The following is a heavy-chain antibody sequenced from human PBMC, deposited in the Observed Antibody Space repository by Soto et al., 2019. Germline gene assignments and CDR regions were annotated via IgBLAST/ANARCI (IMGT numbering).Heavy chain of an antibody. CDR1: GFTFSSYW. CDR2: IKQDGSEK. J-gene: IGHJ4*02. D-gene: IGHD3-10*01. V-gene: IGHV3-7*01. Sequence: GGSLRLSCAASGFTFSSYWMSWVRQAPGKGLEWVANIKQDGSEKYYVDSVKGRFTISRDNAKNSLYLQMNSLRAEDTAVYYCARWPGSGSYRYFDYWGQGTLVTVSS. CDR3: ARWPGSGSYRYFDY.